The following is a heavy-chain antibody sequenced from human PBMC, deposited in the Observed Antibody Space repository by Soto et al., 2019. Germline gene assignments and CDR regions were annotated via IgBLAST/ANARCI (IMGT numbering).Heavy chain of an antibody. CDR2: IYYSGST. CDR1: GGSISSYY. V-gene: IGHV4-59*08. D-gene: IGHD2-2*01. CDR3: ARHHDSSTSWGYYYYYYMDV. Sequence: QVQLQESGPGLVKPSETLSLTCTVSGGSISSYYWSWIRQPPGKGLEWIGYIYYSGSTNYNPSLKSRGNISVAPSKNQCSLKLSSVTAADTAVYYGARHHDSSTSWGYYYYYYMDVWGKGTTGTVSS. J-gene: IGHJ6*03.